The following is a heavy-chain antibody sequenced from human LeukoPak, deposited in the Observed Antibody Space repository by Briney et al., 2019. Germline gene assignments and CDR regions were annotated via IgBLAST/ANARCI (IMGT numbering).Heavy chain of an antibody. J-gene: IGHJ5*01. D-gene: IGHD6-19*01. V-gene: IGHV4-59*11. CDR2: IYHSGST. Sequence: SETLSLTCTVSGVSISSHYWSWIRQPPGKGLEWIGEIYHSGSTNYNPSLKSRVTISVDKSKNQFSLKLNSVTAADTAVYYCALSSGWYKLDSWGQGTLVTVSS. CDR3: ALSSGWYKLDS. CDR1: GVSISSHY.